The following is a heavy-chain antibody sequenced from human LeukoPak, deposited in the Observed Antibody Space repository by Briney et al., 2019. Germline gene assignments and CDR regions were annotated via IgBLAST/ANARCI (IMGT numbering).Heavy chain of an antibody. Sequence: SETLSLTCTVPGGSISSYYWSWIRQPPGKGLEWIGYIYYSGSTNYNPSLKSRVTISVDTSKNQFSLKLSSVTAADTAVYYCARVLRNWNGPVGAFDIWGQGTMVTVSS. CDR2: IYYSGST. CDR1: GGSISSYY. V-gene: IGHV4-59*01. CDR3: ARVLRNWNGPVGAFDI. J-gene: IGHJ3*02. D-gene: IGHD1-20*01.